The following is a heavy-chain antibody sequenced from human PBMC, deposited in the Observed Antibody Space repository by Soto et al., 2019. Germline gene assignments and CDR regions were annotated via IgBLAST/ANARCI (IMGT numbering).Heavy chain of an antibody. CDR3: AKGQHCRSTSCYFYYYGVDV. CDR1: GFTFSTYG. D-gene: IGHD2-2*01. J-gene: IGHJ6*02. CDR2: ISYDGSNK. Sequence: QVQLVESGGGVVQPGRSLRLSCAASGFTFSTYGMHWVRQAPGKGLEWVAVISYDGSNKYYADSVKGRLTISRDNSKNTLYLQMNSLRAEDTVVYYCAKGQHCRSTSCYFYYYGVDVWGQGTTVAVSS. V-gene: IGHV3-30*18.